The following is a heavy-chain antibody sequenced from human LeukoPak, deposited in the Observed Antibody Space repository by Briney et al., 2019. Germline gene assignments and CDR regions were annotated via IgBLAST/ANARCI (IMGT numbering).Heavy chain of an antibody. Sequence: ASVKVSCKASGGTFSSHAISWVRQAPGQGLEWMGGIIPIFGTANYAQKLQGRVTMTADTSTSTAYMELTSLRSDDTAVYYCAREVSQFYYMDVWGKGTTVTVSS. CDR1: GGTFSSHA. CDR2: IIPIFGTA. J-gene: IGHJ6*03. CDR3: AREVSQFYYMDV. D-gene: IGHD3-22*01. V-gene: IGHV1-69*06.